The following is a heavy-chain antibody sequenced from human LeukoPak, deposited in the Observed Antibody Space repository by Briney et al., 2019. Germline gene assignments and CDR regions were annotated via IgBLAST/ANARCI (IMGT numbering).Heavy chain of an antibody. CDR2: IYSTGKN. Sequence: SETLSLTCADSGGSINSHYWGWIRRPPGKGLQWIGDIYSTGKNNYNPSLKSRVTISLDTSKSHLSLNLTSVLAADTAIYYCVRRDTGWNYFDYWGQGILVTVSS. V-gene: IGHV4-4*08. D-gene: IGHD6-19*01. J-gene: IGHJ4*02. CDR1: GGSINSHY. CDR3: VRRDTGWNYFDY.